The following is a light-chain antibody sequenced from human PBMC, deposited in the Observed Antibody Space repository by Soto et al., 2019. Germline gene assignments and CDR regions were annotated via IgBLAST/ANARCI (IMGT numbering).Light chain of an antibody. CDR2: GAS. CDR3: QQANSFPLT. V-gene: IGKV1-12*01. Sequence: DLQMTQSPSFVSASVGDRVTITCRASQGIGRWLAWYQQRPGKAPELLIYGASSLQSGVPSRFSGSGSGTDFTLTISSLQPEVFATYYCQQANSFPLTFGPGTRLEIK. J-gene: IGKJ5*01. CDR1: QGIGRW.